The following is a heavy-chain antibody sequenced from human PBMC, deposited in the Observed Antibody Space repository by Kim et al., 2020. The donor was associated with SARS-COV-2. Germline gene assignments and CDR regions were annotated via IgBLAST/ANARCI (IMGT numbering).Heavy chain of an antibody. Sequence: SETLSLTCTVSGGSISSSSYYWGWIRQPPGKGLEWIGSIYYSGSTYYNPSLKSRVTISVVTSKNQFSLKLSSVTAADTAVYYCARPGGRFGFYGMDVWGQGTTVTVSS. CDR3: ARPGGRFGFYGMDV. V-gene: IGHV4-39*01. CDR2: IYYSGST. CDR1: GGSISSSSYY. J-gene: IGHJ6*02. D-gene: IGHD3-10*01.